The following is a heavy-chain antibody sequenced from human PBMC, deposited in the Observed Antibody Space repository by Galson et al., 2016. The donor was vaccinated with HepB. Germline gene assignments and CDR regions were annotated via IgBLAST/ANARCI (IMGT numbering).Heavy chain of an antibody. CDR2: ISGSGGST. Sequence: SLRLSCATSGFTFKNYAMSWVRQASEKGLEWVSGISGSGGSTYYPDSVKGRFTISRDNSRNTLYLEMNSLRADDTAVYYCVRDQVKYNWYYGDLVNYYGLDAWGQGTLVIVSS. CDR3: VRDQVKYNWYYGDLVNYYGLDA. J-gene: IGHJ5*02. CDR1: GFTFKNYA. D-gene: IGHD1-7*01. V-gene: IGHV3-23*01.